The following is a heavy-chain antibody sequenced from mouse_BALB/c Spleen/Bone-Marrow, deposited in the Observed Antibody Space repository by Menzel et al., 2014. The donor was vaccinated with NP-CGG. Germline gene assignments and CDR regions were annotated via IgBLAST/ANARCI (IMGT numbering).Heavy chain of an antibody. J-gene: IGHJ4*01. CDR3: VRDYGYGAMDY. D-gene: IGHD1-2*01. CDR2: ISSGSITI. V-gene: IGHV5-17*02. CDR1: GFTFSSFA. Sequence: VQLKESGGGLVQPGGALKLSCAASGFTFSSFAMHWVRQAPEKGLEWVAYISSGSITIYYADTVKGRFTISRDNPKNTLFLQMTSLRSEDTAMYYCVRDYGYGAMDYWGQGTSVTVSS.